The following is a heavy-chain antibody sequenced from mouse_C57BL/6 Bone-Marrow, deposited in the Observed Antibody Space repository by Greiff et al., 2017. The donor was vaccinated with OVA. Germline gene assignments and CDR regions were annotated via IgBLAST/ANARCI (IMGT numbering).Heavy chain of an antibody. J-gene: IGHJ3*01. Sequence: VQLQQSGPGLVKPSQSLSLTCSVPGYSITSGYYWNWIRQFPGNKLEWMGYISYDGSNNYNPSLKNRISITRDTSKNQFFLKLNSVTTEDTATYYCARSLPFAYWGQGTLVTVSA. CDR1: GYSITSGYY. V-gene: IGHV3-6*01. CDR3: ARSLPFAY. CDR2: ISYDGSN. D-gene: IGHD6-1*01.